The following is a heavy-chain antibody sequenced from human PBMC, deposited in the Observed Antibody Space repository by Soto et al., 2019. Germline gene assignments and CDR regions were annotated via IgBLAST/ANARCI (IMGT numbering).Heavy chain of an antibody. CDR2: IIPIFGTA. CDR1: GGTFSSYA. CDR3: ARVRHNWNDVFLDY. D-gene: IGHD1-1*01. J-gene: IGHJ4*02. V-gene: IGHV1-69*13. Sequence: SVKVSCKASGGTFSSYAISWVRQAPGQGLEWMGGIIPIFGTANYTQKFQGRVTITADESTSTAYMELSSLRSEDTAVYYCARVRHNWNDVFLDYWGQGTLVTVSS.